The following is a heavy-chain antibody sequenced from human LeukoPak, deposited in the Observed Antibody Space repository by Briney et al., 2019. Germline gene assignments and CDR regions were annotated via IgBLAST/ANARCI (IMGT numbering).Heavy chain of an antibody. J-gene: IGHJ4*02. CDR3: ARSITMVRGVIDY. CDR1: GFTFSSYA. Sequence: PGGSLRLSCAASGFTFSSYAMHWVRQAPGKGLEYVSGISSNGGSTYYANSVKGRFTISRDNSKNTLYLQMGSLRAEDMAVYYCARSITMVRGVIDYWGQGTLVTVSS. V-gene: IGHV3-64*01. D-gene: IGHD3-10*01. CDR2: ISSNGGST.